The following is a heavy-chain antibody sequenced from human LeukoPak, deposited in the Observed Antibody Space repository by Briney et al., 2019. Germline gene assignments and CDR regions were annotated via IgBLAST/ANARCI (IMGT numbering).Heavy chain of an antibody. CDR2: ISYDGSNK. CDR3: AKDSKGDYYYYMDV. V-gene: IGHV3-30-3*01. Sequence: GGSLRLSCAASGFTFSSYAMHWVRQAPGKGLEWVAVISYDGSNKYYADSVKGRFTISRDNSKNTLYLQMNSLRAEDTAVYYCAKDSKGDYYYYMDVWGKGTTVTVSS. D-gene: IGHD3-3*02. J-gene: IGHJ6*03. CDR1: GFTFSSYA.